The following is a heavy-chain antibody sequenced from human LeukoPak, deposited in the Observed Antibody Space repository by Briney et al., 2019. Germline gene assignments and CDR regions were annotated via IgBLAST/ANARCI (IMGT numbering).Heavy chain of an antibody. Sequence: ASVKVSCKASGYTFTSYDNNWMRLAKGHGLGSMGWMNPNSGNTGYAQKFQGRVTMTRNTSISTAYMELSSLRSEDTAVYYCARGPYYDFWSGYYFSGWGVDWFDPWGQGTLVTVSS. CDR3: ARGPYYDFWSGYYFSGWGVDWFDP. CDR2: MNPNSGNT. J-gene: IGHJ5*02. D-gene: IGHD3-3*01. V-gene: IGHV1-8*01. CDR1: GYTFTSYD.